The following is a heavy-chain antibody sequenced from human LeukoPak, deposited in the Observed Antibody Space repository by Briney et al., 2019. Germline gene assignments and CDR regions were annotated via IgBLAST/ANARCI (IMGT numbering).Heavy chain of an antibody. J-gene: IGHJ4*02. CDR3: ARHGRRGGSFPFDY. D-gene: IGHD1-26*01. CDR1: GGSVSSVGYY. V-gene: IGHV4-61*08. Sequence: SQTLSLTCSVSGGSVSSVGYYWSWIRQPPGKGLEWIGYIYYSGSTKYNPSLKSRVTFSVDTSKNQVSLNLSSVTAADTAVYYCARHGRRGGSFPFDYWGQGTLVTVSS. CDR2: IYYSGST.